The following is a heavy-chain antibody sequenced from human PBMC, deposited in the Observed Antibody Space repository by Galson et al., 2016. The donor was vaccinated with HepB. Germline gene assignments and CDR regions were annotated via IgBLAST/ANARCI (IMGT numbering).Heavy chain of an antibody. V-gene: IGHV3-23*01. D-gene: IGHD2-2*01. CDR2: ISGSGGTT. J-gene: IGHJ4*02. CDR1: GFTFSSFA. Sequence: SLRLSCAASGFTFSSFAMNWVRQAPGKGLEWVSAISGSGGTTYYAESVEGRFTSSRDNSKDTVYLQMNSLRAGDTAVYYCAKVGYCTSTSCPFDDWGQGTLVTVSS. CDR3: AKVGYCTSTSCPFDD.